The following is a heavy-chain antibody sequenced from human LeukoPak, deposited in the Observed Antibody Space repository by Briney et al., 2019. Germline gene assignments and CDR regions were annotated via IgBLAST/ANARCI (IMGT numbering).Heavy chain of an antibody. D-gene: IGHD1-20*01. V-gene: IGHV3-15*07. CDR3: STLTSRGLSDS. J-gene: IGHJ4*02. Sequence: GGSLRLSCAASGFTFTNAWMNWVRQAPGKGLEWVGRIKSKADGETIDYAAPVKGRFTFSRDDSKNMLYLQMNSLKSEDTAVYYCSTLTSRGLSDSWGQGTLATVSS. CDR1: GFTFTNAW. CDR2: IKSKADGETI.